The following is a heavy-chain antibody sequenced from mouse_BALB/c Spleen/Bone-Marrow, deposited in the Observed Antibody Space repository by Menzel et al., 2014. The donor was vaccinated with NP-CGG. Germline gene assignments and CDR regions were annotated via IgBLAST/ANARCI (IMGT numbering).Heavy chain of an antibody. Sequence: DVHLVESGGGLVQPGGFLRLSCTTSGFTFTDYYMSWVRQPPGKALEWLAFIRNKAYGYTTEYSASVRGRFTISRDNSQSILYLQMNTLRAEDSATYYCARFPMDYWGQGTSVTVSS. J-gene: IGHJ4*01. CDR2: IRNKAYGYTT. V-gene: IGHV7-3*02. CDR1: GFTFTDYY. CDR3: ARFPMDY.